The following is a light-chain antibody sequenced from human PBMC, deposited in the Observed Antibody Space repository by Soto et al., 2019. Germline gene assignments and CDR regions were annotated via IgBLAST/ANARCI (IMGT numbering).Light chain of an antibody. V-gene: IGKV3-20*01. CDR3: QHYGASFAA. Sequence: EIVLTQSPGTLSVSPGESATLSCRASQSVSSNLAWYRQTRGQAPRLLIFGASTRATDTPARFSGSGSGTDFTLTITRVEPADFAVYYCQHYGASFAAFGQGTQGEV. CDR1: QSVSSN. CDR2: GAS. J-gene: IGKJ1*01.